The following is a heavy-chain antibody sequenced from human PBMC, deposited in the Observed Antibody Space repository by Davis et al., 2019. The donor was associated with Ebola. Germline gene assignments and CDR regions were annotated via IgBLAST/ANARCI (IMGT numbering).Heavy chain of an antibody. V-gene: IGHV1-69*13. CDR3: ARASPPEYNVWSRNPHYHYFPMDV. CDR2: IIPIFGTA. J-gene: IGHJ6*02. D-gene: IGHD3-10*02. Sequence: SVKVSCKASGGTFSSYAISWVRQAPGQGLEWMGGIIPIFGTANYAQRFQGRVTITADESRTTAYMELSSLGSDDTAVYFCARASPPEYNVWSRNPHYHYFPMDVWGQGTTVTVSS. CDR1: GGTFSSYA.